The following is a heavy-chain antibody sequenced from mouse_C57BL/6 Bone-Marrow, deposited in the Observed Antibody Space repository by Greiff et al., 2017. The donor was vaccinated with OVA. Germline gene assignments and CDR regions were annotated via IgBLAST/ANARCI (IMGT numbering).Heavy chain of an antibody. V-gene: IGHV2-2*01. CDR3: ARGDSNYPWYFDV. CDR2: IWSGGST. CDR1: GFSLTSYG. Sequence: VQVVESGPGLVQPSQSLSITCTVSGFSLTSYGVHWVRQSPGKGLEWLGVIWSGGSTDYNAAFISRLSISKDNSKSQVFFKMNSLQADDTAIYYCARGDSNYPWYFDVWGTGTTVTVSS. J-gene: IGHJ1*03. D-gene: IGHD2-5*01.